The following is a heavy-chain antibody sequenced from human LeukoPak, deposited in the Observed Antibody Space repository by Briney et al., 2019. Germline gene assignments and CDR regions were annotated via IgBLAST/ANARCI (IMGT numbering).Heavy chain of an antibody. CDR1: VYTFTSYD. Sequence: GASVNVSCKASVYTFTSYDINWVRQATGQGLEWMGWMNPNSGNTGYAQKFQGRVTMTRNTSISTAYMELSSLRSEDTAVYYCARGYSGYSAFDYWGQGTLVTVSS. J-gene: IGHJ4*02. CDR3: ARGYSGYSAFDY. CDR2: MNPNSGNT. V-gene: IGHV1-8*01. D-gene: IGHD5-12*01.